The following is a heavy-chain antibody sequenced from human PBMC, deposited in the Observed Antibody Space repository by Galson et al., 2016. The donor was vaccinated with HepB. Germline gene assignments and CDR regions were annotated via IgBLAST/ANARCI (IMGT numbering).Heavy chain of an antibody. D-gene: IGHD6-13*01. J-gene: IGHJ6*02. CDR3: ARRWGSSWTPLRNYFDMDV. CDR1: GYYFTSYW. V-gene: IGHV5-51*01. CDR2: IYPGDSHV. Sequence: QSGAEVKKPGESLKISCEVSGYYFTSYWIAWVRQLPGKGLELMGIIYPGDSHVRYSPPFQGQVTISADKSINTAYLQWSSLKASDTAMYYCARRWGSSWTPLRNYFDMDVWGQGTTVTVSS.